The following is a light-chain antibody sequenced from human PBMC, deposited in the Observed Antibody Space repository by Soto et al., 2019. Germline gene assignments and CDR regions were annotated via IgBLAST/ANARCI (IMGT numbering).Light chain of an antibody. CDR1: QNITNY. CDR3: QQSYSNLRGT. V-gene: IGKV1-39*01. Sequence: DIPVTQSPSSLSASVGDRVTIACRASQNITNYLNWYQQKPGKAPKLLIYAASSLQSGVPSRFSGSGSGTDFTLTISSLQPEDFATYYCQQSYSNLRGTFGQGTKVDIK. J-gene: IGKJ1*01. CDR2: AAS.